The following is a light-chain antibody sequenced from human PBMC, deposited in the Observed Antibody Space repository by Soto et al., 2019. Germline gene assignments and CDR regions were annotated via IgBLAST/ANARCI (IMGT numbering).Light chain of an antibody. V-gene: IGLV2-14*01. J-gene: IGLJ2*01. CDR1: SSDVGGYNY. Sequence: QSVLTQPASVSGSPGQSITISCTGTSSDVGGYNYVSWYQQHPGKAPKLLIYDVTDRPSGVSNRFSGSKSGNTASLTISGLQADDEADYYCSSYTSSSTLFGGGTKLTVL. CDR3: SSYTSSSTL. CDR2: DVT.